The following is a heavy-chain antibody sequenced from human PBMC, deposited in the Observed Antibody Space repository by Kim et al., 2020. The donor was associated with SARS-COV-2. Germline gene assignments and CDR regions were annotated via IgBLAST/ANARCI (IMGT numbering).Heavy chain of an antibody. D-gene: IGHD6-19*01. Sequence: DSVKGRFTISRDNSKNTLYLQLKRLGAEDTAVYYCANTAVAAHKGYFDYWGQGTLVTVSS. J-gene: IGHJ4*02. CDR3: ANTAVAAHKGYFDY. V-gene: IGHV3-23*01.